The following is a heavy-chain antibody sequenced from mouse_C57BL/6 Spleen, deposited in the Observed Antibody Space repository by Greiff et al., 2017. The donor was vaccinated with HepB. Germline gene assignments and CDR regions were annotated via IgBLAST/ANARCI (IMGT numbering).Heavy chain of an antibody. J-gene: IGHJ4*01. CDR1: GYTFTSYW. CDR2: IYPGSGST. Sequence: QVQLQQPGAELVKPGASVKMSCKASGYTFTSYWITWVKQRPGQGLEWIGDIYPGSGSTNYNEKFKSKATLTVDTSSSTAYMQLSRLTSEDSAVYYCARSYDYDGYYAMDYWGQGTSVTVSS. V-gene: IGHV1-55*01. CDR3: ARSYDYDGYYAMDY. D-gene: IGHD2-4*01.